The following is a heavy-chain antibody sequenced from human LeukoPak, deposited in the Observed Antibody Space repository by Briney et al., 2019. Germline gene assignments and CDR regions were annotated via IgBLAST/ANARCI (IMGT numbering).Heavy chain of an antibody. J-gene: IGHJ4*02. CDR1: GGSFSGYY. V-gene: IGHV4-34*09. Sequence: SETLSLTCAVYGGSFSGYYWSWIRQPPGKGLEWIGEINHSGSTYYNPSLKGRVTISLVTSKNQFSLKLSSVTAADTAIYYCASGDNDPLFDYWGQGTLVTVSS. D-gene: IGHD1-1*01. CDR2: INHSGST. CDR3: ASGDNDPLFDY.